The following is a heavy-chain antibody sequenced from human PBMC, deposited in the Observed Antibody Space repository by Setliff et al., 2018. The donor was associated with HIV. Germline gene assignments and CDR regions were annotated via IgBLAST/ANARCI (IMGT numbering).Heavy chain of an antibody. D-gene: IGHD1-7*01. CDR1: GGSISGYY. V-gene: IGHV4-59*01. CDR3: ARGDGTKYYYYYYMDV. J-gene: IGHJ6*03. Sequence: SETLSLTCTVSGGSISGYYWSWIRQPPGKGLEWIAYIYYSGSTNYNPSLKSRVTISVDTSKNQFSLKLSSVTAADTAVYYCARGDGTKYYYYYYMDVWGKGTTVTVSS. CDR2: IYYSGST.